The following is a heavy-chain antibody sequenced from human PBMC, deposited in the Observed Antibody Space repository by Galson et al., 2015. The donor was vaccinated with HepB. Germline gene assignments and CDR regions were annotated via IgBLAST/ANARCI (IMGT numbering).Heavy chain of an antibody. CDR3: VSGLRCFDY. CDR1: GFTFSSYA. Sequence: SLRLSCAASGFTFSSYAMHWVRQAPGKGLEWVAVISYDGSNKYYADSVKGRFTISRDNSKNTLYLQMNSLRAEDTAVYYCVSGLRCFDYWGQGTLVTVSS. CDR2: ISYDGSNK. V-gene: IGHV3-30*04. J-gene: IGHJ4*02.